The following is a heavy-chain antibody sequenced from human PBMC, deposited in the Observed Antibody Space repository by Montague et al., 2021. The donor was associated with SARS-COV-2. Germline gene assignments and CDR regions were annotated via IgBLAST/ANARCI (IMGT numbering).Heavy chain of an antibody. Sequence: SETLSLTCTVSGGSISSPDYYWGWIRQSPEKGLEWIGSISYTGRTYYNPSLRSRVSFSMDTSKNHFSLSLSSVTVADTAVYFCARQLPSYCATNKCYPCYFDGWGQGALVTVSS. D-gene: IGHD2-8*01. CDR1: GGSISSPDYY. CDR3: ARQLPSYCATNKCYPCYFDG. V-gene: IGHV4-39*01. J-gene: IGHJ4*03. CDR2: ISYTGRT.